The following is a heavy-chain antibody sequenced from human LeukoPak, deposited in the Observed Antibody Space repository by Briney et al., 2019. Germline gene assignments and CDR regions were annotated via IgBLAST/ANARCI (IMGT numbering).Heavy chain of an antibody. V-gene: IGHV1-46*01. Sequence: GASVKVSCKASEDTFTYYHIHWVRQAPGQGDEWMGAVYATGGTTINTQNFQGRVTMTRDTSTGTVYMELSSLRFEDTAMYYCATEAPRSYYFDYWGQGILVTVSS. CDR1: EDTFTYYH. CDR3: ATEAPRSYYFDY. CDR2: VYATGGTT. J-gene: IGHJ4*02.